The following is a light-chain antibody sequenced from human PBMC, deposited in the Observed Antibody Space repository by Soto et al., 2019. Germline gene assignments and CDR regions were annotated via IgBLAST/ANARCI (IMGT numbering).Light chain of an antibody. CDR2: LVS. J-gene: IGKJ1*01. V-gene: IGKV2-30*02. CDR3: MQGTYWPPT. CDR1: QGLVHSDGNTY. Sequence: DVVMTQSPLSLPVTLGQPASISCRSSQGLVHSDGNTYLNWFLQRPGQSPRRLIYLVSSRDSGVPDRFGGGGSGTDFKLKISRVEAEDVGVYYCMQGTYWPPTFGQGTKVDIK.